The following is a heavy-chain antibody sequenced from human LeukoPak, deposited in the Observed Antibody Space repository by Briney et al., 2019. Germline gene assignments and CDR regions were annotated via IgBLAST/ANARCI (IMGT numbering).Heavy chain of an antibody. CDR1: GDSISSNNYY. CDR3: ARVSSYYDILTGPRFDF. Sequence: SETPSLTCTVSGDSISSNNYYWGWIRQPPGKGLEWIGSIYYSGSAYYNSSLKSRLTLSVDTSKNQFSLKLSSLTAADTAVYYCARVSSYYDILTGPRFDFWGQGTLVTVSS. CDR2: IYYSGSA. V-gene: IGHV4-39*05. D-gene: IGHD3-9*01. J-gene: IGHJ4*02.